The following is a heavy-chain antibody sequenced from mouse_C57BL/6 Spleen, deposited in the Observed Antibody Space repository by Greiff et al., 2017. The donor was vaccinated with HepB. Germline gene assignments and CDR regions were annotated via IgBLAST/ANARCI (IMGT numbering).Heavy chain of an antibody. CDR3: ARGSTMVTTDYYAMDY. CDR2: IDPSDSYT. V-gene: IGHV1-69*01. D-gene: IGHD2-2*01. CDR1: GYTFTSYW. Sequence: QVQLKQPGAELVMPGASVKLSCKASGYTFTSYWMHWVKQRPGQGLEWIGEIDPSDSYTNYNQKFKGKSTLTVDKSSSTAYMQLSSLTSEDSAVYYCARGSTMVTTDYYAMDYWGQGTSVTVSS. J-gene: IGHJ4*01.